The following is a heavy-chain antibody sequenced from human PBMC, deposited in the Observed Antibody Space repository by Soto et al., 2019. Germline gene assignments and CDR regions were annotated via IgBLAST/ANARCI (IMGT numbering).Heavy chain of an antibody. J-gene: IGHJ4*02. D-gene: IGHD3-10*01. CDR2: ISTYNGNT. Sequence: QVQLVQSGAEVKSPGTSVKVSCRTSGYTSTSAGINWVRQAPGQGLEWMGWISTYNGNTKYSQKFQGRVTITRDTSASTAYMELGSLRSEDTAVYYCARDGSGSYYTDWGQGTLVTVSS. CDR1: GYTSTSAG. CDR3: ARDGSGSYYTD. V-gene: IGHV1-18*01.